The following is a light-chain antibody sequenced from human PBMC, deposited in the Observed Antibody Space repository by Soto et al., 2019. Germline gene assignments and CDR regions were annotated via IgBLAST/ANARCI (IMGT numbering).Light chain of an antibody. J-gene: IGKJ5*01. V-gene: IGKV1-5*03. Sequence: DIQMTQSPSTLSAFVGDRVTITCRASQSISTWLAWYQQKPGKVPKLLIFKASSLQSGVPSRFSGSGSGTDFTLTISSLRPDDFATYYCQQYNTYSTFGQGTRLEIK. CDR2: KAS. CDR1: QSISTW. CDR3: QQYNTYST.